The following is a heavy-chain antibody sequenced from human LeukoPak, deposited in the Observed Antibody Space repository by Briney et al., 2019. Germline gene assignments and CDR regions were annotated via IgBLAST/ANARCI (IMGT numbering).Heavy chain of an antibody. CDR1: GFTFSSYA. CDR3: AKDLGYYDSSGYWGSMDAFDI. V-gene: IGHV3-23*01. J-gene: IGHJ3*02. CDR2: ISGSGGST. Sequence: GGSLRLSCAASGFTFSSYAMSWVRQAPGKGLEWVSAISGSGGSTYYADSVKGRFTISGDNSKNTLYLQMNSLRAEDTAVYYCAKDLGYYDSSGYWGSMDAFDIWGQGTMVTVSS. D-gene: IGHD3-22*01.